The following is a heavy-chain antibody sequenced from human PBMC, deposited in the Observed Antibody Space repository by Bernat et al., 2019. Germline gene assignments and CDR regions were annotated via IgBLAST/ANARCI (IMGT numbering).Heavy chain of an antibody. D-gene: IGHD7-27*01. Sequence: EVQLLESGGGLVQPGGSLRLSCAASGFSFSSYAMSWVRQAPGKGLDWVSAIISGSGGRTYSADSVKGRFTISRDNSKNTLYLQMNSLRAEDTAVYYCAKSNWGVVTDAFDIWGQGTMVTVSS. CDR1: GFSFSSYA. CDR3: AKSNWGVVTDAFDI. V-gene: IGHV3-23*01. CDR2: ISGSGGRT. J-gene: IGHJ3*02.